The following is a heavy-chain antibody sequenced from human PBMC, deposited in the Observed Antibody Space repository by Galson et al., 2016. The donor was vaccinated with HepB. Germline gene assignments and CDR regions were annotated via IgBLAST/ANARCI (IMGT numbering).Heavy chain of an antibody. V-gene: IGHV1-2*02. CDR2: INPNTGGT. CDR3: ARGTNYYGGGSDPPDQW. CDR1: GYTFSGHY. D-gene: IGHD3-10*01. Sequence: SVKVSCKASGYTFSGHYVHWVRQAPGQGLEWMGWINPNTGGTKYAQKFPGRVTLTRDTTINTAYMEMTSLRSDDTAVYFCARGTNYYGGGSDPPDQWWGQGTLVTVSS. J-gene: IGHJ4*02.